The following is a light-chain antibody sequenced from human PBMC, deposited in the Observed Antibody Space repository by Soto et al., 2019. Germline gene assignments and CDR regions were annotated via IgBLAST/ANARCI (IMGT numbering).Light chain of an antibody. CDR1: QDISYY. V-gene: IGKV1-33*01. Sequence: DIQMTQSPSSLSASVGDRVTITCQASQDISYYLNWYQQKPGKAPKVLIYDACNLERGVRSRFSGNRSGTDVSLTINSLQPEDIATYYCQQYGNLRATFGPGTKLEIK. J-gene: IGKJ2*01. CDR2: DAC. CDR3: QQYGNLRAT.